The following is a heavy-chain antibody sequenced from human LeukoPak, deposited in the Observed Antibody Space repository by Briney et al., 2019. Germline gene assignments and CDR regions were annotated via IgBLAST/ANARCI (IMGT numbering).Heavy chain of an antibody. CDR3: AKEGGYASSWI. CDR1: GFHFSKYA. Sequence: GGSLRLSCAVSGFHFSKYAMSWVRQAPGKGLEWVSGVSSSGSNTYYAESVKGRFTISRDNHKNTVHLQMNSLRVEDTAMYYCAKEGGYASSWIWGQGILVTVSS. V-gene: IGHV3-23*05. J-gene: IGHJ4*02. CDR2: VSSSGSNT. D-gene: IGHD6-13*01.